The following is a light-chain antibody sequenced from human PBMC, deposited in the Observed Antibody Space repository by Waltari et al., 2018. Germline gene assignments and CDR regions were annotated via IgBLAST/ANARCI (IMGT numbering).Light chain of an antibody. Sequence: DIQMTQSPSSLSASVGDRVTITCRASQSISSWFAWYQQKPGKAPNLLIYKASSLGSGVPSRFSGSGSGTEFTLTISSLQPDDFATYYCQQYNSYSRTFGQGTKVEIK. J-gene: IGKJ1*01. CDR3: QQYNSYSRT. CDR1: QSISSW. CDR2: KAS. V-gene: IGKV1-5*03.